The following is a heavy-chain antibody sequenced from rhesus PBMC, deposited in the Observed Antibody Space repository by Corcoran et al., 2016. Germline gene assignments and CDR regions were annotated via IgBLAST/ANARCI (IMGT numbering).Heavy chain of an antibody. CDR1: GFTFSTYD. V-gene: IGHV3-136*01. J-gene: IGHJ4*01. CDR3: TREAWNDVSGFLDY. Sequence: EVQLVESGGGLVQPGGSLRLSCAASGFTFSTYDMSWVRQAPGKGLEWVSYISYTGENIYYTESVKGLVTISRDNAKKSLSLQMSSLGAEDTAVYYCTREAWNDVSGFLDYWGQGVLVTVSS. D-gene: IGHD1-38*01. CDR2: ISYTGENI.